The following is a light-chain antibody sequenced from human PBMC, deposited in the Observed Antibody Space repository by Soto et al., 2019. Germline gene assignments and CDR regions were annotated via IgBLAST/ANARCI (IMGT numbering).Light chain of an antibody. CDR2: EVT. CDR3: SSYTNINTRACV. J-gene: IGLJ1*01. Sequence: QSVLTQPASVSGSPGQSITISCTGTSGDIGSYNRVSWCQQHPGKAPKLIIYEVTDRPSGVSNRFSGSKSGNTASLTISGLQAEDEAEYYCSSYTNINTRACVFGTGTKLT. CDR1: SGDIGSYNR. V-gene: IGLV2-14*01.